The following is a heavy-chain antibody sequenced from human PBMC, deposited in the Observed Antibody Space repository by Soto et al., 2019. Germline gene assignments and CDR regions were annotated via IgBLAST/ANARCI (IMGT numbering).Heavy chain of an antibody. CDR2: INPSGGST. CDR1: GYTFTSYY. CDR3: ASSEPEKRYSSSWYRDAFDI. V-gene: IGHV1-46*01. D-gene: IGHD6-13*01. J-gene: IGHJ3*02. Sequence: ASVKVSCKASGYTFTSYYMHWVRQAPGQGLEWMGIINPSGGSTSYAQKFQGRVTMTGDTSTSTVYMELSSLRSEDTAVYYCASSEPEKRYSSSWYRDAFDIWGQGTMVTVSS.